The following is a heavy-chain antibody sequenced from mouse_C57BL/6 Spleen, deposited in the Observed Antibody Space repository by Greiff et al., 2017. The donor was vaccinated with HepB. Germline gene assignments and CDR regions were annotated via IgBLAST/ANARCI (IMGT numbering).Heavy chain of an antibody. D-gene: IGHD2-1*01. CDR2: IYPGDGDT. CDR3: ARGALTPYGNYDAMDY. Sequence: VQLQQSGPELVKPGASVKISCKASGYAFSSSWMNWVKQRPGKGLEWIGRIYPGDGDTNYNGKFQGKATLTADKSSSTAYMQLSSLTSEDSAVYFCARGALTPYGNYDAMDYWGQGTSVTVSS. CDR1: GYAFSSSW. J-gene: IGHJ4*01. V-gene: IGHV1-82*01.